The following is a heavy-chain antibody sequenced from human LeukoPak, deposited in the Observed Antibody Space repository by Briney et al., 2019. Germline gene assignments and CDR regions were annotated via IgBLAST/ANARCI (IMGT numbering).Heavy chain of an antibody. V-gene: IGHV5-51*01. CDR1: GYSFTSYW. CDR3: ARRHYYDSSGYNDAFDI. D-gene: IGHD3-22*01. J-gene: IGHJ3*02. CDR2: IYPGDSDT. Sequence: GESLKISCKGSGYSFTSYWIGRVRQMPGKGLEWMGIIYPGDSDTRYSPSFQGQVPISPDKSISTAYLQWSSLKASDTAMYYCARRHYYDSSGYNDAFDIWGQGTMVTVSS.